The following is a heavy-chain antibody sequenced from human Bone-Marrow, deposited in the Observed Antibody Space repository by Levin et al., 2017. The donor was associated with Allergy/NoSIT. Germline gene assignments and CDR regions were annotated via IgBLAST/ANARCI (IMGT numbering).Heavy chain of an antibody. Sequence: QTLSLTCTFSGFSLSTVGMGVGWIRQPPGRAPEWLALIFWDDDKRYSPSLKPRVTITKDTSKNQVVLQMTNMDPAHTATYYCARSRNGDNFRGYYYGIDIWGQGTTVTVSS. CDR1: GFSLSTVGMG. D-gene: IGHD4-17*01. CDR2: IFWDDDK. V-gene: IGHV2-5*02. CDR3: ARSRNGDNFRGYYYGIDI. J-gene: IGHJ6*02.